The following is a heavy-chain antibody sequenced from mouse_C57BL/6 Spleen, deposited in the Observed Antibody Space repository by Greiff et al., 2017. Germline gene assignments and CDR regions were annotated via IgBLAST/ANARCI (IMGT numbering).Heavy chain of an antibody. CDR2: INPGSGGT. CDR1: GYAFTNYL. V-gene: IGHV1-54*01. D-gene: IGHD2-4*01. CDR3: ARRDYDYGEFAY. J-gene: IGHJ3*01. Sequence: VQLQQSGAELVRPGTSVKVSCKASGYAFTNYLIEWVKQRPGQGLEWIGVINPGSGGTNYNEKFKGKATLTADKSSSTAYMQLSSLTSEDSAVYFCARRDYDYGEFAYWGQGTLVTVSA.